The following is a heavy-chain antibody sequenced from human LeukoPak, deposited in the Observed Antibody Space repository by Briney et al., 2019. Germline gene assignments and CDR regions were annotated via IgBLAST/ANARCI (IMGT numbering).Heavy chain of an antibody. CDR1: GLTFSNSW. CDR2: MYGDMRDI. Sequence: PGGSLRLSCEASGLTFSNSWMHWVRQVPGKGLVWVSRMYGDMRDISYADSVKGRFTISRDNAKNTGYLQMNSLRGEDTAVYYCARDLGLRGSTWGQGTLVTVSS. V-gene: IGHV3-74*01. J-gene: IGHJ5*02. CDR3: ARDLGLRGST. D-gene: IGHD5-12*01.